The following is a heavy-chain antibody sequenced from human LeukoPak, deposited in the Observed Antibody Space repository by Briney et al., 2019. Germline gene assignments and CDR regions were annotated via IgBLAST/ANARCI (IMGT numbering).Heavy chain of an antibody. CDR1: GGTFSSYA. CDR3: ARATYYYDSSGYYQDY. Sequence: SVKVSCKASGGTFSSYAISWVRQAPGQGLEWMGRIIPILGIANYARKFQGRVTITADKSTSTAYMELSSLRSEDTAVYYCARATYYYDSSGYYQDYWGQGTLVTVSS. D-gene: IGHD3-22*01. J-gene: IGHJ4*02. V-gene: IGHV1-69*04. CDR2: IIPILGIA.